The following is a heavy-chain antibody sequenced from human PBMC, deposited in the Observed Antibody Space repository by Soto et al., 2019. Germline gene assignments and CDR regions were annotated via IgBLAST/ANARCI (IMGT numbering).Heavy chain of an antibody. J-gene: IGHJ6*02. CDR3: ASDGETDTGLNFSYYLLGMDA. V-gene: IGHV1-18*04. Sequence: QVQLVQSGGEVRKPGASVKVSCKASGNTFTTYGISWVRQAPGQGLEWMGWISPYNGTTKYAEKFLGEMTLTSDTAPTTAYMDLTSLRSDDTAVYYCASDGETDTGLNFSYYLLGMDAWGQGTRVTVSS. CDR2: ISPYNGTT. D-gene: IGHD1-26*01. CDR1: GNTFTTYG.